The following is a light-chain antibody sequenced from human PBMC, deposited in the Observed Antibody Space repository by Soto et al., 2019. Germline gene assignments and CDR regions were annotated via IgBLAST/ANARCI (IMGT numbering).Light chain of an antibody. CDR2: EVT. CDR1: RSDVGAYNY. J-gene: IGLJ1*01. V-gene: IGLV2-14*01. CDR3: SSFTSRFTFV. Sequence: QSALTQPACVSGSAGQSIAISCTGTRSDVGAYNYVSWYQQHPGKAPKPMISEVTNPPSGVSDRFSGSKSGNTASLTISGLQAEYEADYYCSSFTSRFTFVFGTGTKVTVL.